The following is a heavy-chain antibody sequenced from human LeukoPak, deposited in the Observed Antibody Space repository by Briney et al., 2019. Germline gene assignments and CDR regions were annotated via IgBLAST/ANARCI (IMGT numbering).Heavy chain of an antibody. J-gene: IGHJ4*02. CDR2: INPSNGGT. CDR1: GHTFTDYY. Sequence: VSVKVSCKASGHTFTDYYMHWVRQAPGQGLEWMGRINPSNGGTHYAQTFQGRVTMTRDTSISTAYMELSRLRFDDTAVYYCYLEGVPVTGTSYYWGQGTLATVSS. V-gene: IGHV1-2*06. CDR3: YLEGVPVTGTSYY. D-gene: IGHD6-19*01.